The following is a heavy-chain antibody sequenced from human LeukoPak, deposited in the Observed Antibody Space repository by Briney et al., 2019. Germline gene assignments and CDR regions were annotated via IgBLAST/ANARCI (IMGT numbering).Heavy chain of an antibody. CDR3: AKDNEYYDILTGYFDY. CDR2: ISWDGGST. J-gene: IGHJ4*02. Sequence: GGSLRLSCTASGFTFDDYTMHWVRQAPGKGLEWVSLISWDGGSTYYADSVKGRFTISRDNSKNSLYLQMNSLRTEDTALYYCAKDNEYYDILTGYFDYWGQGTLVTVSS. D-gene: IGHD3-9*01. CDR1: GFTFDDYT. V-gene: IGHV3-43*01.